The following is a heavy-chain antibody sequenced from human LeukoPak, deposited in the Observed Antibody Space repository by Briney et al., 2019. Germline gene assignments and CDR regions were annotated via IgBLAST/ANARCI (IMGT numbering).Heavy chain of an antibody. CDR2: MNPNSGNT. V-gene: IGHV1-8*01. CDR1: GYTFTSYD. D-gene: IGHD6-19*01. CDR3: ASEGPLPGSSGSRGMDV. J-gene: IGHJ6*02. Sequence: ASVKVSCKASGYTFTSYDINGVRPASGQGLEWMGWMNPNSGNTGYVQKFQGRVTMTRNTCISTAYMELSSLRSEDTAVYYCASEGPLPGSSGSRGMDVWGQGTTVTVSS.